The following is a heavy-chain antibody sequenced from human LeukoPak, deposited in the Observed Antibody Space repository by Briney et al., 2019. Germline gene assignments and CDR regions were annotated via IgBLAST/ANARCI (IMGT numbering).Heavy chain of an antibody. V-gene: IGHV4-59*12. CDR2: IYHSGST. CDR3: AREAYGGNSYFVY. D-gene: IGHD4-23*01. J-gene: IGHJ4*02. CDR1: GGSISTYY. Sequence: SETLSLTCTVSGGSISTYYWSWIQQPPGKGLEWIGYIYHSGSTNYNPSLKSRVTISVDTSKNQFSLKLNSVTAADTAVYYCAREAYGGNSYFVYWGQGTLVTVSS.